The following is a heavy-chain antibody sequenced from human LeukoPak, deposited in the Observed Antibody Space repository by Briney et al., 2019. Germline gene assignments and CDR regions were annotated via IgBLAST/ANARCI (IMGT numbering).Heavy chain of an antibody. D-gene: IGHD3-3*02. J-gene: IGHJ4*02. V-gene: IGHV4-39*07. Sequence: PSETLSLTCTVSGGSISSSSYYWGWIRQPPGKGLEWIGSIYYSGSTYYNPSLKSRVTISVDRSKNQFSLKLSSVTAADTAVYYCARGISYFGVAFDYWGQGTLVTVSS. CDR2: IYYSGST. CDR1: GGSISSSSYY. CDR3: ARGISYFGVAFDY.